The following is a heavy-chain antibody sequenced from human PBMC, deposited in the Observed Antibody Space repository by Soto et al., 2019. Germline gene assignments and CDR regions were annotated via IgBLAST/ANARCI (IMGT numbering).Heavy chain of an antibody. Sequence: EARLVESGGGLVQPGRSLRLSCTASGFTFGDYAMHWIRQVPGKGLEWVGFIRPKEYNATTEYAPSVKGRFSISRDDSKHIAYLQMNSLKAEDTAVYYCASAASMDAWGRGTTVTVSS. J-gene: IGHJ6*02. V-gene: IGHV3-49*03. CDR3: ASAASMDA. CDR2: IRPKEYNATT. CDR1: GFTFGDYA. D-gene: IGHD6-25*01.